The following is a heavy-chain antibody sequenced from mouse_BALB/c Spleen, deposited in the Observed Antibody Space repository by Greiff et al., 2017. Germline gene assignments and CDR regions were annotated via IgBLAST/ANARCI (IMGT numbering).Heavy chain of an antibody. CDR1: GFTFSSYA. CDR3: ARGPAWFAY. V-gene: IGHV5-6-5*01. Sequence: EVKLMDSGGGLVKPGGSLKLSCAASGFTFSSYAMSWVRQTPEKRLEWVASISSGGSTYYPDSVKGRFTISRDNARNILYLQMSSLRSEDTAMYYCARGPAWFAYWGQGTLVTVSA. CDR2: ISSGGST. J-gene: IGHJ3*01.